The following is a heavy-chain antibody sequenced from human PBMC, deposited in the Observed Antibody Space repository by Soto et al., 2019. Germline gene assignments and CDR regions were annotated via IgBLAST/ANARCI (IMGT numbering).Heavy chain of an antibody. CDR2: ITDSGAAS. V-gene: IGHV3-23*01. CDR3: ARDLSVLFDY. CDR1: GFTFNKDA. Sequence: QSGGSLRLSCTAPGFTFNKDAMSWVRQAPGKGLEWVSAITDSGAASHYADSVKGRFTVSRDNSKNTLYLQMTSLRADDTAVYYCARDLSVLFDYWGQGTLVTVSS. J-gene: IGHJ4*02. D-gene: IGHD6-19*01.